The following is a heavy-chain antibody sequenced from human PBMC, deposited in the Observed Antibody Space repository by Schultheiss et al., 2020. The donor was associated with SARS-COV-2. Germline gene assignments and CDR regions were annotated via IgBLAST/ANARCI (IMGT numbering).Heavy chain of an antibody. CDR3: ARDRVLDTAMAAYYYYYGMDV. CDR1: GFTFSSYS. V-gene: IGHV3-23*01. D-gene: IGHD5-18*01. Sequence: GGSLRLSCAASGFTFSSYSMNWVRQAPGKGLEWVSDISGSGGSTYYSDSVKGRFTISRDNSKNTLYLQMNSLRAEDTGVYYCARDRVLDTAMAAYYYYYGMDVWGQGTTVTVSS. J-gene: IGHJ6*02. CDR2: ISGSGGST.